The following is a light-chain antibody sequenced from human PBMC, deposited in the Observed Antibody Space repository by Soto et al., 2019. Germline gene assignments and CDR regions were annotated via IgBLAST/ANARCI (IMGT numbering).Light chain of an antibody. J-gene: IGKJ1*01. V-gene: IGKV1-5*03. Sequence: DIQMTQSPSTLSASVGDRVTITCRASQSISSWLAWYQQKPGKAPKLLIYKASSLESGVPSRFSGSGSGTEFTLAISSLQPDDVATYYCQQDHSDPRTFGQGTKVEI. CDR3: QQDHSDPRT. CDR1: QSISSW. CDR2: KAS.